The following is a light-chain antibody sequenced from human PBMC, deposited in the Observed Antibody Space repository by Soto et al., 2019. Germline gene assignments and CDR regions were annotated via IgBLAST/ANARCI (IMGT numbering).Light chain of an antibody. CDR2: EVI. Sequence: QSALTQPASVSGSPGQSITISCTGSSSDVGTYNLVSWYQQQPGKAPKLMISEVIKRPSGVSHRFSGSKSGNTASLTISGLQAEDEADYYCQSYDSSLSGYVFGTGTKLTVL. J-gene: IGLJ1*01. V-gene: IGLV2-23*02. CDR1: SSDVGTYNL. CDR3: QSYDSSLSGYV.